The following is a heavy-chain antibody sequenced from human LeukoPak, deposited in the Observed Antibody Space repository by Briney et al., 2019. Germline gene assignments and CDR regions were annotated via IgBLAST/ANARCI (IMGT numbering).Heavy chain of an antibody. J-gene: IGHJ4*02. V-gene: IGHV3-9*01. CDR1: GFTFDDYA. CDR3: AKGLKNSGTAAFDY. CDR2: ISWNSGSL. Sequence: GGSLSLSCAASGFTFDDYAIFWVRQAPGKGLEWVSGISWNSGSLGYADSVKGRFTISRDNAKKTLYLQMNSLRAEDTALYYCAKGLKNSGTAAFDYWGQGTPVTVSS. D-gene: IGHD3-10*01.